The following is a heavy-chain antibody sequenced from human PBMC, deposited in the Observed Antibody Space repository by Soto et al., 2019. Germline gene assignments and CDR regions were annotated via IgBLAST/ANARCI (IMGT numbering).Heavy chain of an antibody. CDR2: IYDSGIT. CDR3: ARDVAHGYTENV. V-gene: IGHV4-30-4*01. J-gene: IGHJ3*01. D-gene: IGHD5-18*01. Sequence: KTSETLSLTCSVSGGSVNNKTYYWSWIRQPPGKGLEWIGYIYDSGITNYTPSLKGRVTMSLDRSNNQVSLKLSSVTAADTAVYFCARDVAHGYTENVWGQGTMVTVSS. CDR1: GGSVNNKTYY.